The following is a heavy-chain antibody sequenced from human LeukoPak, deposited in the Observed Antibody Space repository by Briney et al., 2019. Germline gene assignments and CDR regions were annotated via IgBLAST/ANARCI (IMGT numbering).Heavy chain of an antibody. CDR3: ASISSSWSQYYYYYMDV. D-gene: IGHD6-13*01. J-gene: IGHJ6*03. CDR2: IKQDGSEK. Sequence: GGSLRLSCAASGFTFSIYWMSWVRQAPGKGLEWVANIKQDGSEKYYVDSVKGRFTISRDNAKNSLYLQMNSLRAEDTAVYYCASISSSWSQYYYYYMDVWGKGTTVTVSS. V-gene: IGHV3-7*01. CDR1: GFTFSIYW.